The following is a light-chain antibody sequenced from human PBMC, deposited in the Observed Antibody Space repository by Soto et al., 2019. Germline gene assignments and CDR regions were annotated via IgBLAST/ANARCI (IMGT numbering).Light chain of an antibody. Sequence: EMVLTQSPGTLSLSPGERATLSCRASQSGFSFYLAWFQQKPGQAPRLLIYGASSRATGIPERFSGSGSGTDFTLTISRLEPEDFAVYYCHQYGNSPWALGQGTNVEIK. CDR3: HQYGNSPWA. CDR1: QSGFSFY. J-gene: IGKJ1*01. CDR2: GAS. V-gene: IGKV3-20*01.